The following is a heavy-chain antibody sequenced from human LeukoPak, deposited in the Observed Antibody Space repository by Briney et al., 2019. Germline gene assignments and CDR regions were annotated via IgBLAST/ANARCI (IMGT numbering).Heavy chain of an antibody. V-gene: IGHV4-30-4*01. CDR3: ARDPRGAFDI. CDR1: GGSISSGDYS. CDR2: IYYSGST. Sequence: SETLPLTCTVSGGSISSGDYSWSWIRQPPGKGLEWIGYIYYSGSTYYNPSLKSRVTISVDTSKNQFSLKLSSVTAADTAVYYCARDPRGAFDIWGQGTMVTVSS. J-gene: IGHJ3*02.